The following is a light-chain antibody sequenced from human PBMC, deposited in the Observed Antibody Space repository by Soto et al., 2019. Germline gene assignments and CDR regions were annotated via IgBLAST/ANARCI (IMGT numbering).Light chain of an antibody. CDR3: AAWDDSLRGWV. CDR2: RND. CDR1: SSKIGSNY. J-gene: IGLJ3*02. Sequence: QSVLTQPPSASGTPGQRVTISCSGDSSKIGSNYVYWYQQLPGMAPKLLIYRNDQRPSGVPDRFSGSKSGTSASLAISGLRSEDEAEYYCAAWDDSLRGWVFGGGTKLTVL. V-gene: IGLV1-47*01.